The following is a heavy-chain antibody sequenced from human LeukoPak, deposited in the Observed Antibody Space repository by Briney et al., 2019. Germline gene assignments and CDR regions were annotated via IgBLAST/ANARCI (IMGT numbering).Heavy chain of an antibody. CDR3: ARAPIVVVPAAYFYYYYGMDV. V-gene: IGHV4-34*01. CDR1: GGSFSGYY. D-gene: IGHD2-2*01. Sequence: PSETLSFTCAVYGGSFSGYYWSWIRQPPGKGLGWIGEINHSGSTNYNPSLKSRVTISVDTSKNQFSLKLSSVTAADTAVYYCARAPIVVVPAAYFYYYYGMDVWGQGTTVTVSS. CDR2: INHSGST. J-gene: IGHJ6*02.